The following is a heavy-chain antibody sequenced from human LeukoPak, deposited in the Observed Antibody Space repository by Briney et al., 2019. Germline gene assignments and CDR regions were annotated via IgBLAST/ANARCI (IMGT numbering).Heavy chain of an antibody. CDR2: IYDSGST. CDR1: GASIRSGDYY. V-gene: IGHV4-30-4*01. CDR3: ARDCSGGSCYGALDI. Sequence: SETLSLTCTVSGASIRSGDYYWSWIRQPPGKGLEWIGYIYDSGSTYYNPSLKSRITISVDTSENRFSLKLSSVTATDTAVYYCARDCSGGSCYGALDIWGQGTMVTVSS. J-gene: IGHJ3*02. D-gene: IGHD2-15*01.